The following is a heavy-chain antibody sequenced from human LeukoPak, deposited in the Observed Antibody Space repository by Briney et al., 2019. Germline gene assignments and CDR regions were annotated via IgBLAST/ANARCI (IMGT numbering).Heavy chain of an antibody. Sequence: PGGPLRLSCASSGFTFSSSWMSWVGQAPGKGLQWVANIKEDGSDKTYVDSVKGRFTIFRDNAKKSLYLQMNSLRGEDKAVYYCARVLGYYYDSRGHDYWGQGTLVTVSS. CDR2: IKEDGSDK. V-gene: IGHV3-7*02. J-gene: IGHJ4*02. CDR3: ARVLGYYYDSRGHDY. D-gene: IGHD3-22*01. CDR1: GFTFSSSW.